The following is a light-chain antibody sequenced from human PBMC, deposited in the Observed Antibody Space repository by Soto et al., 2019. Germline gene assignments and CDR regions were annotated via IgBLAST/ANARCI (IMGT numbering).Light chain of an antibody. V-gene: IGKV1-33*01. CDR2: DAS. J-gene: IGKJ5*01. CDR3: QQYESLPLT. Sequence: IQLTQSPSSLSSSILDQITVTCRASQGISNYLSWYQQKPGKAPKLLIYDASDLETGVPSRFSGSGSGTGFTFTISSLQPEDFATYYCQQYESLPLTFGQGTRLEI. CDR1: QGISNY.